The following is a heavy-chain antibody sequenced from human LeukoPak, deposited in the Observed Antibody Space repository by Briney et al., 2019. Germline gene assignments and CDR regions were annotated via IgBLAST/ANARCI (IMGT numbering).Heavy chain of an antibody. V-gene: IGHV4-39*07. CDR1: GGSISSSSYY. D-gene: IGHD6-13*01. CDR2: IYHSGST. J-gene: IGHJ5*02. CDR3: ARVAAAGFLFDP. Sequence: SETLSLTCTVSGGSISSSSYYWGWIRQPPGKGLEWIGYIYHSGSTYYNPSLKSRVTISVDRSKNQFSLKLSSVTAADTAVYYCARVAAAGFLFDPWGQGTLVTVSS.